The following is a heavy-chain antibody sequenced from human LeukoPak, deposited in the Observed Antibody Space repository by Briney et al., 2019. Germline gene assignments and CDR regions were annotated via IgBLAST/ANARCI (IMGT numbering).Heavy chain of an antibody. J-gene: IGHJ1*01. D-gene: IGHD4-17*01. CDR1: GSSISSGHY. CDR3: TRRPPGDYEYFQH. V-gene: IGHV4-38-2*01. Sequence: SETLSLTCAVSGSSISSGHYWGWIRQPPGKGLEWIASISHNGNTYYSPSLKSRVTISEDTSKNQFSLNLLSVAAADTAVYYCTRRPPGDYEYFQHWGQGTLVTVSS. CDR2: ISHNGNT.